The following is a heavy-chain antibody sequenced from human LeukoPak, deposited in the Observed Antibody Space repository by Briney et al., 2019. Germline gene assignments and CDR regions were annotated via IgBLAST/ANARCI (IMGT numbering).Heavy chain of an antibody. D-gene: IGHD2-2*01. CDR2: IYTSGST. CDR3: ARDVSRADCSSTSCYGDAFDI. Sequence: KPSETLSLTCTVSGGSISSGSYYWSWIRQPAGKGLEWIGRIYTSGSTNYNPSLKSRITISVDTSKNQFSLKLSSVTAADTAVYYWARDVSRADCSSTSCYGDAFDIWGQGTMVTVSS. CDR1: GGSISSGSYY. J-gene: IGHJ3*02. V-gene: IGHV4-61*02.